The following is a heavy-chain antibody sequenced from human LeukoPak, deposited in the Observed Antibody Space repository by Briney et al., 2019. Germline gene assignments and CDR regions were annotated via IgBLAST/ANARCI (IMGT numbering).Heavy chain of an antibody. CDR2: ISISSSLA. V-gene: IGHV3-48*01. CDR3: ARKTIVVVTPTEY. J-gene: IGHJ4*02. CDR1: GFSFSSYN. D-gene: IGHD3-22*01. Sequence: GGSLRLSCAASGFSFSSYNMNWLRQAPGKGLEWVSYISISSSLAYYADSVKGRFTISRDNSKNTLYLQMNSLRAEDTAVYYCARKTIVVVTPTEYWGQGTLVTVSS.